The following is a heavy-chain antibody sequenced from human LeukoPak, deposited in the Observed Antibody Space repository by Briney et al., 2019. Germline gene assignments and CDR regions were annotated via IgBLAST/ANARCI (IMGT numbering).Heavy chain of an antibody. Sequence: SETLSLTCAVYGGSFSGYYWSWIRQPPGKGLEWIGEINHSGSTNYNPSLKSRVTISVDTSKNQFSLKLSSVTAADTAVYYCARRRSYSSGWYGVFDYWGQGTLVTVSS. V-gene: IGHV4-34*01. D-gene: IGHD6-19*01. CDR2: INHSGST. CDR3: ARRRSYSSGWYGVFDY. CDR1: GGSFSGYY. J-gene: IGHJ4*02.